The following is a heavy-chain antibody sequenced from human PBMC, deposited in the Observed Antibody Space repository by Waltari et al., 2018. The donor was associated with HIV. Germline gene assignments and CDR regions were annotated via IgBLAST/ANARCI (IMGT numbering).Heavy chain of an antibody. CDR3: AREISSSWAGNWFDP. Sequence: EVQLVESGGGLVQPGGSLRLSCAASGFTFSSYWMHWVRQAPGKGLVWVSCINSDGRSTTYADSVKGRLTISRDNAKNTLYLQMNNLRAEDTAVYYCAREISSSWAGNWFDPWGQGTLVTVSS. CDR2: INSDGRST. J-gene: IGHJ5*02. V-gene: IGHV3-74*01. CDR1: GFTFSSYW. D-gene: IGHD6-13*01.